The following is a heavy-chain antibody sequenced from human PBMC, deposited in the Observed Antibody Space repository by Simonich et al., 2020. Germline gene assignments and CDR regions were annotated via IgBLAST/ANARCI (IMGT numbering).Heavy chain of an antibody. CDR3: ARANERDY. V-gene: IGHV3-21*01. Sequence: EVQLVESGGGLVKPGGSLRLSCAASGFTFSSYSMNWVRQAPGKGLEWVPTISSSSIYIYYADSVKGRFTISRDNAKNSLYLQMNSLRAEDTAVYYCARANERDYWGQGTLVTVSS. J-gene: IGHJ4*02. D-gene: IGHD1-1*01. CDR2: ISSSSIYI. CDR1: GFTFSSYS.